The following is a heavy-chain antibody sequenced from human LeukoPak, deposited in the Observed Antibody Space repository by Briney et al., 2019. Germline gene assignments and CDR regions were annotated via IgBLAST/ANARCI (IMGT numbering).Heavy chain of an antibody. V-gene: IGHV4-31*03. CDR1: GGSISSSSYY. Sequence: SETLSLTCTVSGGSISSSSYYWSWIRQHPGKGLEWIGYIYYSGSTYYNPSLKSRVTISVDTSKNQFSLKLSSVTAADTAVYYCARVGTMVRGATDWGQGTLVTVSS. CDR3: ARVGTMVRGATD. D-gene: IGHD3-10*01. CDR2: IYYSGST. J-gene: IGHJ4*02.